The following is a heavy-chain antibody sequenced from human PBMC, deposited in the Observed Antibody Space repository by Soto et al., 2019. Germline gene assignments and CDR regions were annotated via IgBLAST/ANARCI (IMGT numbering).Heavy chain of an antibody. CDR3: AKDPVGYNWFDP. J-gene: IGHJ5*02. D-gene: IGHD3-10*01. Sequence: GGSLRLSCAASGFTFSSYAMSWVRQAPGKGLEWVSAISGSGGSTYYADSVKGRFTISRDNSKNTLYLQMNSLRAEDTAVYYYAKDPVGYNWFDPRGQGTLVTVSS. V-gene: IGHV3-23*01. CDR2: ISGSGGST. CDR1: GFTFSSYA.